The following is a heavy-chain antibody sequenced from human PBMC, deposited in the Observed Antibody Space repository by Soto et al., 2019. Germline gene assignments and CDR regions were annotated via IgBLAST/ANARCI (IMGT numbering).Heavy chain of an antibody. D-gene: IGHD1-20*01. Sequence: QVQLVESGGGVVQPGWSLRLSCAVSGFTLSSYGMHWARQAPGKGLEWVAVIWYDGSKKYYVDSVKGRFTVSRDNSKNPLYLQMNSLRAEDTAVYYCARGSGDNCFDNWGQGTLVTVSS. CDR1: GFTLSSYG. CDR2: IWYDGSKK. CDR3: ARGSGDNCFDN. V-gene: IGHV3-33*01. J-gene: IGHJ4*02.